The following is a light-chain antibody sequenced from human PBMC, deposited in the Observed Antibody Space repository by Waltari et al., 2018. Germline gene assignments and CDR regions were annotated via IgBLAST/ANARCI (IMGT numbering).Light chain of an antibody. CDR3: CSYTTIGPVL. Sequence: QSALTHPASVSGSPGRSIAISCIGTSSYVGANNFLSWYQQHPGRAPKLMIHEVTKRPSGVSTRFSGSKSGNTASLTISGLQAEDEADYYCCSYTTIGPVLIGGGTKVTVL. CDR2: EVT. V-gene: IGLV2-23*02. J-gene: IGLJ2*01. CDR1: SSYVGANNF.